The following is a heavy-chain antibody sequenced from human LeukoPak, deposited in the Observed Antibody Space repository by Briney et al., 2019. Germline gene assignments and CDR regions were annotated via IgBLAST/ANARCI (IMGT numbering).Heavy chain of an antibody. V-gene: IGHV1-24*01. Sequence: ASVKVSCKVSGYTLAELSMHWVRQAPGKGLEWMGGFDPEDGETIYAQKFQGRVTMTRNTSISTAYMELSSLRSEDTAVYYCASGADRTTVTSDAFDIWGQGTMVTVSS. J-gene: IGHJ3*02. CDR2: FDPEDGET. CDR3: ASGADRTTVTSDAFDI. D-gene: IGHD4-17*01. CDR1: GYTLAELS.